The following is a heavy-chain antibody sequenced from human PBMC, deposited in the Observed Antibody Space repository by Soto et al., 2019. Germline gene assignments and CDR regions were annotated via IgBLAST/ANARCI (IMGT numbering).Heavy chain of an antibody. CDR2: IRSKANSYAT. J-gene: IGHJ3*02. CDR1: GFTFSGSA. D-gene: IGHD7-27*01. V-gene: IGHV3-73*01. CDR3: TSDAKRTGDLDRITDAFDI. Sequence: GGSLRLSCAASGFTFSGSAMHWVRQASGKGLEWVGRIRSKANSYATAYAASVKGRFTISRDDSKNTAYLQMNSPKTEDTAVYYCTSDAKRTGDLDRITDAFDIWGQGTMVTVSS.